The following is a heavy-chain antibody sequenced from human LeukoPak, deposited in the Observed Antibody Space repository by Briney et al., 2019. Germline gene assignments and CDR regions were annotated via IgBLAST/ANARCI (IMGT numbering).Heavy chain of an antibody. CDR3: ARVSVGATDLDY. Sequence: ASVKVSWKASGYTFTSYGISWVRQAPGQGLEWMGWISAYNGNTNYAQKFQGRVTMTRDTSISTAYMELSRLRSDDTAVYYCARVSVGATDLDYWGQGTLVTVSS. D-gene: IGHD1-26*01. CDR1: GYTFTSYG. J-gene: IGHJ4*02. CDR2: ISAYNGNT. V-gene: IGHV1-18*01.